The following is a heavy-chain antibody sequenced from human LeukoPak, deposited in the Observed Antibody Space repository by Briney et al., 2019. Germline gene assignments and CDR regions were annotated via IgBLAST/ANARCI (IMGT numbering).Heavy chain of an antibody. V-gene: IGHV4-39*01. CDR2: IYYSGST. Sequence: SETLSLTCTVSGGSISSSSYYWGWIRQPPGKGLEWIGSIYYSGSTYYNPSLRSRVTISVDTSKNQFSLKLSSVTAADTAVYYCARHFQKVSYSRFDYWGQGTLVTVSS. CDR1: GGSISSSSYY. J-gene: IGHJ4*02. D-gene: IGHD6-13*01. CDR3: ARHFQKVSYSRFDY.